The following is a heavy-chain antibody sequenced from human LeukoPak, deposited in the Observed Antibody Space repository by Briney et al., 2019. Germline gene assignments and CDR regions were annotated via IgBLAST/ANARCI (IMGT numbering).Heavy chain of an antibody. CDR2: ISGSGGST. CDR1: GFTFSNAW. Sequence: PGGSLRLSCAASGFTFSNAWMTWVRQAPGKGLEWVSAISGSGGSTYYADSVKGRFTISRDNSKNTLYLQMNSLRAEDTAVYYCAKSYDFWSGYYGDWGQGTLVTVSS. D-gene: IGHD3-3*01. CDR3: AKSYDFWSGYYGD. V-gene: IGHV3-23*01. J-gene: IGHJ4*02.